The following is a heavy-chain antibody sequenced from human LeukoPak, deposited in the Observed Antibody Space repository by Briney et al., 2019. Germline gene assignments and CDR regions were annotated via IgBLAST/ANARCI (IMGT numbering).Heavy chain of an antibody. CDR3: ARGGDIVVASRVLDY. CDR1: GDSISSGGYY. Sequence: TLSLTCTVSGDSISSGGYYWNWIRQPAGKGLEWIGRIYTSGSTNYNPSLKSRVTMSVDTSKNQFSLKLSSVTAADTAVYYCARGGDIVVASRVLDYWGQGTLVTVSS. CDR2: IYTSGST. J-gene: IGHJ4*02. V-gene: IGHV4-61*02. D-gene: IGHD2-2*01.